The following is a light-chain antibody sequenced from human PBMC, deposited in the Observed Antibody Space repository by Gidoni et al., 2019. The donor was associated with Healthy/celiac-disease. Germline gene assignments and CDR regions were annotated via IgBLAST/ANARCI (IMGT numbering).Light chain of an antibody. J-gene: IGKJ5*01. Sequence: DTQMTQSPSSLSASVGDRFTITCPASQSISSYLNWYQQKPGKAPKLLIYAASSLQSGVPSRFSGGGSGTDFTLTISIVQPEYFATYYCQRSYSTAFTFGQGTRLEIK. CDR3: QRSYSTAFT. CDR1: QSISSY. V-gene: IGKV1-39*01. CDR2: AAS.